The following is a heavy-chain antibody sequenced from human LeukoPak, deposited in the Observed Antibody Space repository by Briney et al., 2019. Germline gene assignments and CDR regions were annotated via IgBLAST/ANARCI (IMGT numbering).Heavy chain of an antibody. Sequence: SETLSLTCTVSGGSISSSSYYWGWIRQPPGKGLEWIGSIYYSGSTYFNPSLKSRVTISVDTSKNQFSLKLSSVTAADTAVYYCARRSSGWYYFDYWGQGTLVTVSS. CDR1: GGSISSSSYY. V-gene: IGHV4-39*01. D-gene: IGHD6-19*01. CDR2: IYYSGST. J-gene: IGHJ4*02. CDR3: ARRSSGWYYFDY.